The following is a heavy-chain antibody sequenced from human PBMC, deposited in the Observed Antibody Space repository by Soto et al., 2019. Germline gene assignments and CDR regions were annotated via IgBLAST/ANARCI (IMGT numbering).Heavy chain of an antibody. CDR3: ASLYLVLGYFYGMDV. V-gene: IGHV4-39*01. J-gene: IGHJ6*02. D-gene: IGHD3-10*01. Sequence: QLQLQESGPGLVKPSETLSLTCTVSGGSIGSSSYYWGWIRQPPGKGLEWIGNIYYSGSTHYNPSLRSRVTISVDTSKNQFSLRLSSVTAADTAVYYCASLYLVLGYFYGMDVWGQGTTVTVSS. CDR1: GGSIGSSSYY. CDR2: IYYSGST.